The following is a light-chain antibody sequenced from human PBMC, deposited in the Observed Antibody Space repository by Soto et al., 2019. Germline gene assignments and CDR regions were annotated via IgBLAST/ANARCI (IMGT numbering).Light chain of an antibody. CDR1: QSVSSN. Sequence: EIVMTQSPATLSVSPGERATLSCRASQSVSSNLLWYQQKPGQAPRLLIYGASTRATGIPARFSGSGSGTDFTLTISSLLSEDFAVYYCLHYNNWPLYTFGQGTKLEIK. CDR2: GAS. J-gene: IGKJ2*01. V-gene: IGKV3D-15*01. CDR3: LHYNNWPLYT.